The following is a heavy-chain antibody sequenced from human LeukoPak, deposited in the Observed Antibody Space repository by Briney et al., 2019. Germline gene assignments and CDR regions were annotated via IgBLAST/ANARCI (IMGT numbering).Heavy chain of an antibody. D-gene: IGHD3-9*01. V-gene: IGHV4-34*01. CDR2: INHSGST. CDR1: GVSFSDYY. Sequence: SETLSLTCVVYGVSFSDYYLTEIRQPPGKGLEWIGEINHSGSTINNPSLKSRVTISGDTSKRQFSLKLTSVTAADTAVYYCARHPSYDILTGYYTFDYWGQGTLVTVSS. J-gene: IGHJ4*02. CDR3: ARHPSYDILTGYYTFDY.